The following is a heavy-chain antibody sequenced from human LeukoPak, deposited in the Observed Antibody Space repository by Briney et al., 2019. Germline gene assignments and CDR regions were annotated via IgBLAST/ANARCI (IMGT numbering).Heavy chain of an antibody. V-gene: IGHV1-69*01. CDR1: GGTFSSYA. CDR3: ARVVAAKGNYYYGMDV. J-gene: IGHJ6*04. D-gene: IGHD2-15*01. Sequence: SVRVSCKASGGTFSSYAISWVRQAPGQGLEWMGGIIPIFGTANYAQKFQGRVTITADESTSTAYMELSSLRSEDTAVYYCARVVAAKGNYYYGMDVWGKGTTVTVSS. CDR2: IIPIFGTA.